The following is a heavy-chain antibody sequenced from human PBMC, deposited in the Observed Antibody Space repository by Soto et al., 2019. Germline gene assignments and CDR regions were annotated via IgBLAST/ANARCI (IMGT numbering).Heavy chain of an antibody. CDR3: ASCGGGDCYRAMYFDY. CDR1: GGSISSYY. V-gene: IGHV4-59*01. J-gene: IGHJ4*02. Sequence: SETLSLTCTVSGGSISSYYWSWIRPHPGKGLEWIGYIYYSGSTNYNPSLKSRVTISVDTSKNQFSLKLSSVTAADTAVYYCASCGGGDCYRAMYFDYWGQGTLVTVSS. CDR2: IYYSGST. D-gene: IGHD2-21*02.